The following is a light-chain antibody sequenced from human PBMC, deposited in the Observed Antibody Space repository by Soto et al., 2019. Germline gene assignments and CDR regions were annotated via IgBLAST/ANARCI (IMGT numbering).Light chain of an antibody. J-gene: IGLJ3*02. CDR1: SSDVGGYNY. V-gene: IGLV2-11*01. Sequence: QSALTQPRSVSGSPGQSVTISCTGNSSDVGGYNYVSWYQQHPGKAPKLMIYDVSKRPSGVPDRFSGSKSGNTASLTSSGLQAEDEADYYCCSYAGSYTWGFGGGTKLTVL. CDR3: CSYAGSYTWG. CDR2: DVS.